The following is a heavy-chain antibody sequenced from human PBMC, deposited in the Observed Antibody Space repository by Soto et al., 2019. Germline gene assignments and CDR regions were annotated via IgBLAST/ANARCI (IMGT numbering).Heavy chain of an antibody. J-gene: IGHJ4*02. D-gene: IGHD3-3*01. Sequence: SETLSLTCAVSGGSISSSNWWSWVRQPPGKGLEWIGYIYYSGSTNYNPSLKSRVTISVDTSKNQFSLKLSSVTAADTAVYYCARTYYDFWSGYYYIDYWGQGTLVSVSS. CDR3: ARTYYDFWSGYYYIDY. CDR2: IYYSGST. V-gene: IGHV4-4*02. CDR1: GGSISSSNW.